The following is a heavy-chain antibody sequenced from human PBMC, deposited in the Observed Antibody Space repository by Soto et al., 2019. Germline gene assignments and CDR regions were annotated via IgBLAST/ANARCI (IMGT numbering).Heavy chain of an antibody. Sequence: SKTLSLTCTVSGGSISSSSYYWGWIRQPPGKGLEWIGSIYYSGSTYYNPSLKSRVTISVDTSKNQFSLELSSVTAADTAVYYCARLMTRYYYYGMDVWGQGTTVTVSS. D-gene: IGHD2-8*01. CDR1: GGSISSSSYY. V-gene: IGHV4-39*01. CDR2: IYYSGST. J-gene: IGHJ6*02. CDR3: ARLMTRYYYYGMDV.